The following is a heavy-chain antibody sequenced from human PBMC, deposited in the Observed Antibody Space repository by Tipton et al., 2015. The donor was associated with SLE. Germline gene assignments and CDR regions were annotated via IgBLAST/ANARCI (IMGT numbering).Heavy chain of an antibody. CDR1: GGSISSYY. CDR2: IYYGGST. V-gene: IGHV4-59*01. CDR3: AGETMHNFDY. J-gene: IGHJ4*02. D-gene: IGHD4/OR15-4a*01. Sequence: TLSLTCNVSGGSISSYYWSWIRQPPGKGLEWIGYIYYGGSTKYNPSLKSRVTISVDTSKNQFSLKLSSVTAADTAVYYCAGETMHNFDYWGQGTLVTVSS.